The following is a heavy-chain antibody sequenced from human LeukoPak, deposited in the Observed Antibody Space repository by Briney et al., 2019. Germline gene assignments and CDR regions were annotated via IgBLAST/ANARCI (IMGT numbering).Heavy chain of an antibody. D-gene: IGHD6-13*01. CDR3: ARGGDAAASYYYYYYMDV. CDR2: IYYSGST. J-gene: IGHJ6*03. V-gene: IGHV4-59*01. CDR1: GGSISSYY. Sequence: SETLSLTCTVSGGSISSYYWSWIRQPPGKGLEWIGYIYYSGSTNYRPSLKSRVTISVDTSKNQFSLKLSSVTAADTAVYYCARGGDAAASYYYYYYMDVWGKGTTVTISS.